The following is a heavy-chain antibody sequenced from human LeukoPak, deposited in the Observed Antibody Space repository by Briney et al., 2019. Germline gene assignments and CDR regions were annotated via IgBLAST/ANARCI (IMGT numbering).Heavy chain of an antibody. V-gene: IGHV5-51*01. D-gene: IGHD1-7*01. Sequence: GESLKISCKGSGYSFTSYWIGWVRQMPGKGLEWMGIICPGDSDTRYSPSFQGQVTISADKSISTAYLQWSSLKASDTAMYYCARQRLELPWGPDYWGQGTLVTVSS. CDR2: ICPGDSDT. CDR3: ARQRLELPWGPDY. CDR1: GYSFTSYW. J-gene: IGHJ4*02.